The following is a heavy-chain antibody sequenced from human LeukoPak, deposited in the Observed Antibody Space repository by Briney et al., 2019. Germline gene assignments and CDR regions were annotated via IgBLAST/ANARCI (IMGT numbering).Heavy chain of an antibody. V-gene: IGHV1-2*02. CDR1: GYTFTGYH. D-gene: IGHD3-22*01. J-gene: IGHJ4*02. CDR2: INPNSGGT. CDR3: ASSITMIVVVTPAPNFDY. Sequence: ASVKVSCKASGYTFTGYHMHWVRQAPGQGLEWMGWINPNSGGTKYAQKFQGRVTMTRDTSISTAYMELSRLRSDDTAVYYCASSITMIVVVTPAPNFDYWGQGTLVTVSS.